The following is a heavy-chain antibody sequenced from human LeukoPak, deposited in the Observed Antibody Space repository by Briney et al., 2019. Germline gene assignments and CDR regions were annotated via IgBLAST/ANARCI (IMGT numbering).Heavy chain of an antibody. V-gene: IGHV3-30*18. CDR2: ISYDGSNK. CDR1: GFTFSSYG. D-gene: IGHD6-13*01. J-gene: IGHJ4*02. Sequence: PGGSLRLSCAASGFTFSSYGMHWVRQAPGKGLEWVAVISYDGSNKYYADSVKGRFTISRDNSKNTLYLQMNSLRAEDTAVYYCAKVNSGWSPFDSWGQGTLVTVSS. CDR3: AKVNSGWSPFDS.